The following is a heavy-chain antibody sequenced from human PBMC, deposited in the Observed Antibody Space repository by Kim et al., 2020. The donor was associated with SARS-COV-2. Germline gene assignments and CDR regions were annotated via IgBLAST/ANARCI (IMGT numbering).Heavy chain of an antibody. D-gene: IGHD6-19*01. Sequence: ADSGKGRFTISRDNAKNALYLQMNSLRAEDTAVYYCARGGQWLADREFDYWGQGTLVTVSS. V-gene: IGHV3-11*01. CDR3: ARGGQWLADREFDY. J-gene: IGHJ4*02.